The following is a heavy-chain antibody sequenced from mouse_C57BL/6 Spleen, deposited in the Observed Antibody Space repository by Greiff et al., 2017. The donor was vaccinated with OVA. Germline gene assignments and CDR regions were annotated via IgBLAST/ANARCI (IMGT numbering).Heavy chain of an antibody. Sequence: VQLQQSGPELVKPGASVKISCKASGYTFTDYYMNWVKQSHGKSLEWIGDINPNNGGTSYNQKFKGKATLTVDKSSSTAYMELRSLTSEDSAVYYCARLFLGYWGKGTTLTVSS. J-gene: IGHJ2*01. V-gene: IGHV1-26*01. CDR1: GYTFTDYY. CDR2: INPNNGGT. D-gene: IGHD1-1*01. CDR3: ARLFLGY.